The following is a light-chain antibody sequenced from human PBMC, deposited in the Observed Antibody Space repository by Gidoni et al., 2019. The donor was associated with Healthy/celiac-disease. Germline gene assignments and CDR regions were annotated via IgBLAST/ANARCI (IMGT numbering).Light chain of an antibody. V-gene: IGKV1-9*01. J-gene: IGKJ1*01. CDR3: QQLNSYPWT. Sequence: IQLTQSPSSLSASVGDRVTLTCRASQGISSYLAWYQQKPGKAPKLLIYAASTLQRGVPSRFSGSGSGTDFTLTISSLQPEDFATYYCQQLNSYPWTFGQGTKVEIK. CDR2: AAS. CDR1: QGISSY.